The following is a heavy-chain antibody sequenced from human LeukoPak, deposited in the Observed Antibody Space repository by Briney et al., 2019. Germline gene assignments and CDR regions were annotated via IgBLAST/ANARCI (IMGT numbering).Heavy chain of an antibody. CDR3: ARVGSSRRGGNYYYFIDV. D-gene: IGHD6-6*01. J-gene: IGHJ6*03. V-gene: IGHV4-59*01. CDR1: GGSMNSYY. CDR2: IYSSGST. Sequence: SETLSLTCTVSGGSMNSYYWSWTRQPPGKRLEWIGYIYSSGSTTYNPSLKSRVTISLDTSKNQFSLNLNSVTTADTALYYCARVGSSRRGGNYYYFIDVWGKGTTVTVSS.